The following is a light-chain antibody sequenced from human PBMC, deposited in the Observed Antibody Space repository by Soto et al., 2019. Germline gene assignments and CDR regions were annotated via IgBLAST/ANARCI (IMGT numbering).Light chain of an antibody. CDR3: CSYTSTFTYV. V-gene: IGLV2-14*01. CDR2: EVS. Sequence: QSALTQPASVSGSPGQSITISCTGTSSDVGGYNYVSWYQQLPGKAPKLMIYEVSNRPSGVSNRFSGSKSGNTASLTISGLQAADEADSYCCSYTSTFTYVFGTGTKLTVL. J-gene: IGLJ1*01. CDR1: SSDVGGYNY.